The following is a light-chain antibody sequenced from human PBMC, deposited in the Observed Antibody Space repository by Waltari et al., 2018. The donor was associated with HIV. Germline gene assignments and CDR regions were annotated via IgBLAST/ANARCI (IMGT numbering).Light chain of an antibody. V-gene: IGKV3-11*01. CDR3: QQRSNWPLT. Sequence: EIVLTQPPATLSSSPGERATPSCRASQSVSSYLAWYQQKPGQAPRLLIYGASNRATGIPARFSGSGSGTYFTLTISSLEPEDFAVYFCQQRSNWPLTFGEGTKVEIK. CDR1: QSVSSY. J-gene: IGKJ4*01. CDR2: GAS.